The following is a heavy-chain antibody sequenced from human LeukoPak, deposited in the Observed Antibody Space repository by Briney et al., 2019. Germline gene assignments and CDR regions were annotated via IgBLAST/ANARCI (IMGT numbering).Heavy chain of an antibody. V-gene: IGHV3-7*03. D-gene: IGHD1-26*01. CDR2: IKQDGGEK. CDR3: VKGRSGSYWDWDF. CDR1: GFTFSRHW. J-gene: IGHJ4*02. Sequence: GGSLRLSCAASGFTFSRHWMSWVRQAPGKGLEWVANIKQDGGEKYYVDSVKGRFTISRDNAKNALYLQMNSLRPEDTALYYCVKGRSGSYWDWDFWGQGTLVTVSS.